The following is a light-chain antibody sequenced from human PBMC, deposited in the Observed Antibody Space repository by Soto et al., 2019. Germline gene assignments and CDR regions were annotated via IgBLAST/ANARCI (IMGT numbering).Light chain of an antibody. CDR3: QQADSFPIT. J-gene: IGKJ5*01. CDR1: QNISSW. V-gene: IGKV1-12*01. CDR2: AAS. Sequence: DIQMTQSPSSVSASIGDIVTITCRASQNISSWLAWYQQKPGKAPNLLIYAASRLPDGVPFRFSGSGSGTHFTLSINSLQPEDFATYFCQQADSFPITFGQGTRLDFK.